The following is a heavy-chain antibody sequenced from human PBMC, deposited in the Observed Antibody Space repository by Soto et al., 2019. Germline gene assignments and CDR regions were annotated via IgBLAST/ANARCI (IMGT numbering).Heavy chain of an antibody. CDR3: AQVLGISWYHYNSFAT. Sequence: EVQLLESGGGLVQPGGPLRLSCAASGFTFSGYAMSWVRQAPGKGLEWVSAIGSGSPFYADSVKGRFTISRDTANSMLNLQMNSLRADDSTVYFCAQVLGISWYHYNSFATGVQGTVVTVSS. D-gene: IGHD6-13*01. CDR1: GFTFSGYA. J-gene: IGHJ5*02. CDR2: IGSGSP. V-gene: IGHV3-23*01.